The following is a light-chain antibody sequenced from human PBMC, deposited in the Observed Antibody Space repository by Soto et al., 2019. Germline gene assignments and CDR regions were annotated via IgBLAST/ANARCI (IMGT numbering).Light chain of an antibody. CDR3: GTWDSSLSAGV. CDR2: ENN. V-gene: IGLV1-51*02. CDR1: SSNIGNNY. J-gene: IGLJ2*01. Sequence: QSVLTQPPSVSAAPGQTVTISCSGSSSNIGNNYVSWYQQFPGTAPKLLIYENNKRPSGIPDRFSGSKSGTSATLGITGLQTGDEAYYYCGTWDSSLSAGVFGGGTKLTVL.